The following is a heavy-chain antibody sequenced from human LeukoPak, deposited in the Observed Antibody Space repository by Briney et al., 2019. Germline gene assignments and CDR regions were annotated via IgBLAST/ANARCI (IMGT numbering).Heavy chain of an antibody. Sequence: GGSLRLSCAASGFAFNTYGMHWARRAPGKGLEWVAVIWFDGSIEYYADSVKGRFTISRDNSKNTLYLQMNSLRAEDTAVYYCAKDLTPPRSYYYDSSGSSTPDYWGQGTLVTVSS. V-gene: IGHV3-30*02. CDR2: IWFDGSIE. D-gene: IGHD3-22*01. J-gene: IGHJ4*02. CDR3: AKDLTPPRSYYYDSSGSSTPDY. CDR1: GFAFNTYG.